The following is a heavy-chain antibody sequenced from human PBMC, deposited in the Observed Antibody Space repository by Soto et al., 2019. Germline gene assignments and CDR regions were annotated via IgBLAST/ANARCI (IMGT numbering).Heavy chain of an antibody. CDR3: ARRASAAGTPYYYFLDV. D-gene: IGHD6-13*01. CDR2: ISSISTYI. V-gene: IGHV3-21*01. J-gene: IGHJ6*03. CDR1: GFPLSSFG. Sequence: EVQLVESGGGLVKPGGSLSLSVAASGFPLSSFGMNWVRQPPGKGLEWVSSISSISTYIYYADSVKARFTISRDNAKNSLYLQMDSLRAEDTGMYFCARRASAAGTPYYYFLDVWGKGTTVTVSS.